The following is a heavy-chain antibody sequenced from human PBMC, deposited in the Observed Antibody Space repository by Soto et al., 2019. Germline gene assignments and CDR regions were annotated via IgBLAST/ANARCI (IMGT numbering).Heavy chain of an antibody. CDR2: IYYSGST. Sequence: SETLSLTCTVSGGSISSYYWSWIRQPPGKGLEWIGYIYYSGSTNYNPSLKSRVTISVDTSKNQFSLKLSSVTAADTAVYYCARAYGSGYMDVWGQGTTVTVSS. V-gene: IGHV4-59*01. J-gene: IGHJ6*02. CDR3: ARAYGSGYMDV. CDR1: GGSISSYY. D-gene: IGHD3-10*01.